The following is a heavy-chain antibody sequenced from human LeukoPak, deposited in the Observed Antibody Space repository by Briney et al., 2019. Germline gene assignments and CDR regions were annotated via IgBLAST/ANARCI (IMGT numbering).Heavy chain of an antibody. D-gene: IGHD3-22*01. CDR3: ARGSTYYESSGQVPFDY. CDR1: GYTFTSYG. CDR2: ISAYNGNT. J-gene: IGHJ4*02. V-gene: IGHV1-18*01. Sequence: GASVKVSCKASGYTFTSYGISWVRQAPGQGLEWMGWISAYNGNTNYAQKLQGRVTMTTDTSTSTAYMELRSLRSDDTAVYYCARGSTYYESSGQVPFDYWGQGTLVTVSS.